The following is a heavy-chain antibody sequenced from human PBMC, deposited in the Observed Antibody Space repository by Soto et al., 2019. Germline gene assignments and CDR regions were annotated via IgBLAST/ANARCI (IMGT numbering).Heavy chain of an antibody. J-gene: IGHJ4*02. V-gene: IGHV3-30*02. CDR1: GIIFNGVG. Sequence: GGSLRLSCAASGIIFNGVGMHWVRQVPGKGLEWVAVIRYDGSNIYYADSVKGRSTISRDNSKNTLYLQMNSLRAEDTAVYYCANQRGGYDRDFDFYGQGTLVTVSA. CDR2: IRYDGSNI. CDR3: ANQRGGYDRDFDF. D-gene: IGHD1-1*01.